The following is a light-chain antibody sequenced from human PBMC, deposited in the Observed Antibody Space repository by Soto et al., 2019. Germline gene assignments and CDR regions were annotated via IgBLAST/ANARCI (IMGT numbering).Light chain of an antibody. CDR3: AAWDDSLNVVL. J-gene: IGLJ2*01. V-gene: IGLV1-36*01. CDR1: TSNIGNNA. Sequence: QSVLTQPPSASGAPRQRVSISCSGATSNIGNNAVNWYQQLPGKAPKLLIYFDDLMPSGVSDRFSGSKSGTSASLAISGLQSEDEADYYCAAWDDSLNVVLFGGGTKLTVL. CDR2: FDD.